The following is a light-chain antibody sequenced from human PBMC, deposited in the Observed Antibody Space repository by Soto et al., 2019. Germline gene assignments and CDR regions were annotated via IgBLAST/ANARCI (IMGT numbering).Light chain of an antibody. CDR3: QQRGT. J-gene: IGKJ5*01. CDR2: DAS. V-gene: IGKV3-11*01. Sequence: ETVLTQSPATLSLSPGERATLSCRASQSVSSYLAWYQQKPGQAPRLLIYDASNRATGIPARFSGSGSGTDFTLTISSLESEDFAVYYCQQRGTFGQGTRLEIK. CDR1: QSVSSY.